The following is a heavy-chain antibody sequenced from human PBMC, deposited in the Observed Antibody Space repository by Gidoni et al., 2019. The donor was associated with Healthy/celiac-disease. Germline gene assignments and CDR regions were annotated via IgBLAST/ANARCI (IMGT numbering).Heavy chain of an antibody. Sequence: QVQLVQSGAEVKQPGASLKVSFKASGYTFTSYYMHWVRQPPGQGLEWMGIINPSGGSTSYAQKYQGRVTMTRDTSTSTVYMELSSLRSEDTAVYYCALTVAGLYWGQGTLVTVSS. CDR2: INPSGGST. D-gene: IGHD6-19*01. J-gene: IGHJ4*02. V-gene: IGHV1-46*01. CDR3: ALTVAGLY. CDR1: GYTFTSYY.